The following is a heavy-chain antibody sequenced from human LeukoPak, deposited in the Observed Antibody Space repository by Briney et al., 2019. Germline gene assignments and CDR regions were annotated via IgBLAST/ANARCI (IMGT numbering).Heavy chain of an antibody. CDR1: GGSISSYY. V-gene: IGHV4-59*01. CDR2: IYYSGST. Sequence: PSETLSLTCTVSGGSISSYYWSWLRQPPGKGLEWFGYIYYSGSTNYNPSLKSRVTISVDTSKNQFSLKLSSVTAADTAVYYCARTASGSYSWIDAFDIWGQGTMVTVSS. D-gene: IGHD1-26*01. CDR3: ARTASGSYSWIDAFDI. J-gene: IGHJ3*02.